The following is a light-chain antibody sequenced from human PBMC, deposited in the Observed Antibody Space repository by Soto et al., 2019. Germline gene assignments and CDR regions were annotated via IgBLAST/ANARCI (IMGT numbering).Light chain of an antibody. J-gene: IGLJ3*02. CDR1: SSDVGGYNY. CDR3: SSYTSSSTWV. CDR2: EVS. Sequence: QSVLTQPASVSGSPGQSITISCTGNSSDVGGYNYVSWYQQHPGKAPKLMIYEVSNRPSGVSNRFSGSKSGNTASLTISGLQAEDYADYYCSSYTSSSTWVFGGGTKLTVL. V-gene: IGLV2-14*01.